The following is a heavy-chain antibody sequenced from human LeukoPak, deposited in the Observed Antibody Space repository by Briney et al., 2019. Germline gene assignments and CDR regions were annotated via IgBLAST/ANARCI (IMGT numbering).Heavy chain of an antibody. D-gene: IGHD4-23*01. CDR3: ARDHAVVTPFDY. V-gene: IGHV3-48*03. CDR2: ISSSGSTI. Sequence: TGGSLRLSCAASGFTFSTYEMNWVRQAPGKGLEWVSYISSSGSTIYYADSVKGRFTISRDNAKNSLYLQMNGLRAEDTAVYYCARDHAVVTPFDYWGQGTLVTVSS. J-gene: IGHJ4*02. CDR1: GFTFSTYE.